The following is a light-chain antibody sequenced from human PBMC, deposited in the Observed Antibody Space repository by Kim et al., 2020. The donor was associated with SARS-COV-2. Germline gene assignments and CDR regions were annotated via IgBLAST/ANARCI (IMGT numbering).Light chain of an antibody. V-gene: IGLV3-1*01. CDR1: KLGDKY. Sequence: SYELTQPPSVSVSPGQTASITCSGDKLGDKYACWYQQKPGQSPVLVIYQDSKRPSGIPERFSGSNSGNTATQTISGTQAMDEADYYCQAWDSSVVFGGGT. J-gene: IGLJ2*01. CDR2: QDS. CDR3: QAWDSSVV.